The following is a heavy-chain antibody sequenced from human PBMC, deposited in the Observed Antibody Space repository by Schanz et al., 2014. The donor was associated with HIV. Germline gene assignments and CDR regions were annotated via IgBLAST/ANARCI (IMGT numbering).Heavy chain of an antibody. Sequence: EVQILESGGGLVQPGGSLRLSCVVSGFPFSSSVMSWVRQAPGKGLEWVSSISGSGGTTDYADSVKGRFTISRANSKNTLHLQMSSLRTEDSAVYYCAKGDWAHKVTTGVDVWGQGTTVIVS. V-gene: IGHV3-23*01. D-gene: IGHD4-17*01. J-gene: IGHJ6*02. CDR2: ISGSGGTT. CDR3: AKGDWAHKVTTGVDV. CDR1: GFPFSSSV.